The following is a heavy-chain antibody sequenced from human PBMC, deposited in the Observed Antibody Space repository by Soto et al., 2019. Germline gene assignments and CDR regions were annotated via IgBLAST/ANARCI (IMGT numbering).Heavy chain of an antibody. Sequence: PSETLSLTCTVSGGSVSSGSYYWSWIRQPPGKGLEWIGYIYYSGSTNYNPSLKSRVTISVDTSKNQFSLKLSSVTAADTAVYYCARDGRYYGSGSYYAGAFDIWGQGTMVTVSS. CDR3: ARDGRYYGSGSYYAGAFDI. J-gene: IGHJ3*02. CDR1: GGSVSSGSYY. D-gene: IGHD3-10*01. CDR2: IYYSGST. V-gene: IGHV4-61*01.